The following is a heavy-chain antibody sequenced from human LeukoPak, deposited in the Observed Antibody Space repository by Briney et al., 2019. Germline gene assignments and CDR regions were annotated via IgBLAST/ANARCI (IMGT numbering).Heavy chain of an antibody. CDR2: IYSTGST. V-gene: IGHV4-4*07. J-gene: IGHJ3*02. Sequence: WIRQPAGKGLEYIGRIYSTGSTNYNPSLKSRVTMSVDTSKNHFSLKLSSVTAADTAVYYCATTTSILAFDIWGQGTMVTVSS. CDR3: ATTTSILAFDI. D-gene: IGHD3-3*01.